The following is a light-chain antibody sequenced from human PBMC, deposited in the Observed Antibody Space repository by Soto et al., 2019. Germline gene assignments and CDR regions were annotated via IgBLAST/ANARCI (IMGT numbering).Light chain of an antibody. CDR1: SSDVGGYNF. CDR2: EVS. CDR3: SSYTTSSTVV. J-gene: IGLJ1*01. Sequence: TEPPCVIGSPGQSITISCTGTSSDVGGYNFVSWYQQHPGKAPKLMIYEVSNRPSGVSNRFSGSKSGNTASLTVSGLQPEDEADYYCSSYTTSSTVVFGTGTQVT. V-gene: IGLV2-14*03.